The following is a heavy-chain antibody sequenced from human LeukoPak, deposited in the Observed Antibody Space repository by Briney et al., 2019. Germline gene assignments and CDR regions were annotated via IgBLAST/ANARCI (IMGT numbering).Heavy chain of an antibody. CDR2: IYTSGST. Sequence: SETLSLTCSVSGGSISRGSYYWNWIRQPAGKGLEWMGRIYTSGSTNYNPSLKSRVTISVDTSKNQFSLKLSSVTAADTAVYYCARDGDSSGWYYYFDYWGQGTLVTVSS. CDR3: ARDGDSSGWYYYFDY. D-gene: IGHD6-19*01. V-gene: IGHV4-61*02. J-gene: IGHJ4*02. CDR1: GGSISRGSYY.